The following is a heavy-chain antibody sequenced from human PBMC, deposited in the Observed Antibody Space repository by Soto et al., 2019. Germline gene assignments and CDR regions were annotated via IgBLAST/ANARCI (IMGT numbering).Heavy chain of an antibody. J-gene: IGHJ4*02. CDR2: ISGSGGST. Sequence: GGSLRLSCAASGFTFSSYAMSWVRQAPGKGLEWVSAISGSGGSTYYADSVKGRITTSRDNPKNTLFLQVSSLRDEDTAVYYCARGDSYYDFGIECWGQGTVVTVSS. D-gene: IGHD3-3*01. CDR1: GFTFSSYA. CDR3: ARGDSYYDFGIEC. V-gene: IGHV3-23*01.